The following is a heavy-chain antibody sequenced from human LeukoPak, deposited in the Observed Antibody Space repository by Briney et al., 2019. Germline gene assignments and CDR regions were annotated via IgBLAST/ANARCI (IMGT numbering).Heavy chain of an antibody. CDR2: IYHSGST. Sequence: GSLRLSCAASRFTFSSHSMNWVRQPPGKGLEWIGEIYHSGSTNYNPSLESRVTVSVDKSKNQFSLDLSSVTAADTAVYYCARVPYSSSWQPIDYWGQGTLVTVSS. V-gene: IGHV4-4*02. CDR1: RFTFSSHSM. CDR3: ARVPYSSSWQPIDY. D-gene: IGHD6-13*01. J-gene: IGHJ4*02.